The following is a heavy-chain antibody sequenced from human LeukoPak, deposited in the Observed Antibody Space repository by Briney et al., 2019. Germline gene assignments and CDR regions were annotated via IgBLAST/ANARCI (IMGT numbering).Heavy chain of an antibody. CDR1: GGSISSSSYY. CDR3: ARCVATGILIWFDP. Sequence: SETLSLTCTVSGGSISSSSYYWGWIRQPPGKGLEWIGSIYYSGSTYYNPSLKSRVTISVDTSKNQSSLKLSSVTAADTAVYYCARCVATGILIWFDPWGQGTLVTVSS. V-gene: IGHV4-39*07. J-gene: IGHJ5*02. CDR2: IYYSGST. D-gene: IGHD5-12*01.